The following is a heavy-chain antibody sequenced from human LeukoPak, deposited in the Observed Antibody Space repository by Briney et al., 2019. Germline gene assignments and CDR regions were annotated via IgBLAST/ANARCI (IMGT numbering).Heavy chain of an antibody. V-gene: IGHV4-39*07. CDR1: GGSISSSSYY. J-gene: IGHJ4*02. D-gene: IGHD6-13*01. CDR2: GYYSGST. Sequence: SETLSLTCTVSGGSISSSSYYWGWIRQPPGKGLEWLGSGYYSGSTYYNPSLMSRVTISVDTSKNQFSLKLSAVTAADTAVYYCARVVAAAVLDYWGQGTLVTVSS. CDR3: ARVVAAAVLDY.